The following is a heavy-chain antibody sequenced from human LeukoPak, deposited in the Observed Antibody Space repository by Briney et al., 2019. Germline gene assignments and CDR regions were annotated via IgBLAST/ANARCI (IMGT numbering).Heavy chain of an antibody. Sequence: SETLSLTCSVSSDSISSSGHFWSWIRHHPGKGLEWIGYIYYTGSAYYNSSLQSRLTMSVDTSKDQFSLNLRSVTAADTAVYYCARGYGPFDPCGQGILVTVSS. D-gene: IGHD5-12*01. CDR2: IYYTGSA. CDR1: SDSISSSGHF. J-gene: IGHJ5*02. V-gene: IGHV4-31*03. CDR3: ARGYGPFDP.